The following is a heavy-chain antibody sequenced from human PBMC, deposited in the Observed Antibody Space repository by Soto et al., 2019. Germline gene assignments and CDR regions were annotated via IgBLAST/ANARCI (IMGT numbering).Heavy chain of an antibody. Sequence: EVQLVESGGGLVQPGRSLRLSCAASGFTFDDYAMHWVRQAPGKGLEWVSGISWNSGSIGYADSVKGRFTISRDNAKNSLYLQMNSRRAEDTALYYCAKDTLDWSSTGCANWFDPWGQGSLVAVGS. D-gene: IGHD2-2*01. CDR1: GFTFDDYA. CDR2: ISWNSGSI. J-gene: IGHJ5*02. CDR3: AKDTLDWSSTGCANWFDP. V-gene: IGHV3-9*01.